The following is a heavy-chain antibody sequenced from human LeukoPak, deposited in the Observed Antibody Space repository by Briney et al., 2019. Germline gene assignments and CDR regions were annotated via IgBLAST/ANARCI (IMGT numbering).Heavy chain of an antibody. CDR2: ISAGSST. CDR3: AKGGSTSPNGINDY. Sequence: GGSLRLSCAASGFTFSSYALSWVRQAPGKGLEWVSAISAGSSTYYADSVKGRFTISRNNSKNTLYLQMNSLRAEDTAVYYCAKGGSTSPNGINDYWGQGTLVTFSS. J-gene: IGHJ4*02. D-gene: IGHD2-2*01. V-gene: IGHV3-23*01. CDR1: GFTFSSYA.